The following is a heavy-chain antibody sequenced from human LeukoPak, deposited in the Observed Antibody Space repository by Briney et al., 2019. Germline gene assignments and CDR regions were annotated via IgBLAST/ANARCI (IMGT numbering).Heavy chain of an antibody. J-gene: IGHJ4*02. CDR2: IYHSGST. CDR1: GYSISSGYY. D-gene: IGHD6-13*01. Sequence: SETLSLTCTVSGYSISSGYYWGWIRQPPGKGLEWIGSIYHSGSTYYNPSLKSRVTISVDTSKNQFSLKLSSVTAADTAVYYCAKGIAPNEDYWGQGTLVTVSS. V-gene: IGHV4-38-2*02. CDR3: AKGIAPNEDY.